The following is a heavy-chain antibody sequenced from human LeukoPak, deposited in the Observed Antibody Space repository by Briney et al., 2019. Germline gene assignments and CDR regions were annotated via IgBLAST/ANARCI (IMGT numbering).Heavy chain of an antibody. Sequence: SETLSLTCTVSGGSISSYYWSWIRQPPGKGLEWIGYFYYTGSTYYNPSLKSRVTISVDTSKNQFSLKLSSVTAADTAVYYCASSTSKIGEDFQHWGQGTLVTVSS. J-gene: IGHJ1*01. D-gene: IGHD3-10*01. CDR3: ASSTSKIGEDFQH. CDR2: FYYTGST. CDR1: GGSISSYY. V-gene: IGHV4-59*12.